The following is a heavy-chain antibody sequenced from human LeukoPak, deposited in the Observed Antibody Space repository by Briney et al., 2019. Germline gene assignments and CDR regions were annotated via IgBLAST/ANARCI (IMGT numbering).Heavy chain of an antibody. Sequence: ASVNVSCKASVYTFTRYGISWVRQVPGQGLEWMGWINAYNGDTNYAQKLQGRVTMTTDTSTSTAYMELRSLRSDDTAVYYCARDEGSYYDYFDYWGQGTQVTVSS. J-gene: IGHJ4*02. CDR2: INAYNGDT. V-gene: IGHV1-18*01. CDR3: ARDEGSYYDYFDY. CDR1: VYTFTRYG. D-gene: IGHD3-22*01.